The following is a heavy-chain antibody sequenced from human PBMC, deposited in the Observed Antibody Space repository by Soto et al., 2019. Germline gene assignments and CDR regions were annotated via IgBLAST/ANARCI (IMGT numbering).Heavy chain of an antibody. CDR2: IKNDGSDE. D-gene: IGHD3-10*01. V-gene: IGHV3-7*01. J-gene: IGHJ3*02. CDR1: GFTLSNYW. Sequence: EVQLVESGGGLVQPGGSLRLSCAASGFTLSNYWMTWVRQAPGKGLEWVANIKNDGSDEYYLDSVKGRFTISRDNTKNSQYLQMNSLRAEDTALDYCARSMGWRDAFDIWGQGTMVTVCS. CDR3: ARSMGWRDAFDI.